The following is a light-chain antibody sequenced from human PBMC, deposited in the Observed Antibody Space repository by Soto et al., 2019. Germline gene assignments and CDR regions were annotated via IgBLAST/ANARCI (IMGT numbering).Light chain of an antibody. Sequence: EIELTQSPGTLSLSPGERATLSCRASQSVSSSYLAWYQQKPGQAPRLLIYGASSRATGIPDRFSGSGSGTDFTLTISRLGPEHFAVYYCQQYGSSPTWTFGQGTKVEIK. CDR3: QQYGSSPTWT. J-gene: IGKJ1*01. V-gene: IGKV3-20*01. CDR2: GAS. CDR1: QSVSSSY.